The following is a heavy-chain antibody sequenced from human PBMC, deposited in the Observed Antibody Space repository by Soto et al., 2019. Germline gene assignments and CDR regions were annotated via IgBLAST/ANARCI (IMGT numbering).Heavy chain of an antibody. CDR2: IRSKAYGGTT. V-gene: IGHV3-49*03. CDR1: GYTFGDYA. J-gene: IGHJ4*02. CDR3: TSTVTTSYYFDY. D-gene: IGHD4-17*01. Sequence: GGSLRLSCTASGYTFGDYAMSWFRQAPGKGLEWVGFIRSKAYGGTTEYAASVKDRFTISRDDSKSIAYLQMNSLKTEDTAVYYCTSTVTTSYYFDYWGQGTLVTVSS.